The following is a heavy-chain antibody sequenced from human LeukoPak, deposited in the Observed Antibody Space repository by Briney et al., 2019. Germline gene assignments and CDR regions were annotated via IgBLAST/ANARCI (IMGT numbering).Heavy chain of an antibody. CDR1: GYSFTSYW. Sequence: GASLKISCKGSGYSFTSYWIGWVRQMPGKGLEWMGIIYPGDSDTRYSPSFQGQVTISADKSISTAYLQWSSLKASDTAMYYCASTTVTTDDAFDIWGQGTMVTVSS. CDR3: ASTTVTTDDAFDI. D-gene: IGHD4-17*01. CDR2: IYPGDSDT. J-gene: IGHJ3*02. V-gene: IGHV5-51*01.